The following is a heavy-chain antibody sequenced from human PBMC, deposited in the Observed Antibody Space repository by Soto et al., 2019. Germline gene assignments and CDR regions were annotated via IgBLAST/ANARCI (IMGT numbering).Heavy chain of an antibody. J-gene: IGHJ6*02. CDR3: ARAIRRTTKGDGYTFPDV. V-gene: IGHV1-69*04. CDR1: GGTFSSYS. D-gene: IGHD5-12*01. CDR2: IIPILAVT. Sequence: QVQLVQSGAEVKKPGSSVKVSCKASGGTFSSYSISWVRQAPGQGLEWMGRIIPILAVTNYAQTFQGRVTIIADISTNTVYMELSSRRSEDTSVYFWARAIRRTTKGDGYTFPDVWGQGTTVIFSS.